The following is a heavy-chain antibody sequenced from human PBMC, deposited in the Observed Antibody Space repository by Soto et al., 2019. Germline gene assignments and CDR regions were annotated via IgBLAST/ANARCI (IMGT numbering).Heavy chain of an antibody. V-gene: IGHV3-23*01. Sequence: PGGSLRLSCVASGFTFENYAMSWVRQAPGKGLEWVSAISGSGGTTYYSDSVKGRFTISRDNSKNTVYLQMNDLRVEDAAEYFCAKDSWAIFGVPAGESYAMDVWGQGTTVTVPS. CDR3: AKDSWAIFGVPAGESYAMDV. CDR1: GFTFENYA. J-gene: IGHJ6*02. D-gene: IGHD3-3*01. CDR2: ISGSGGTT.